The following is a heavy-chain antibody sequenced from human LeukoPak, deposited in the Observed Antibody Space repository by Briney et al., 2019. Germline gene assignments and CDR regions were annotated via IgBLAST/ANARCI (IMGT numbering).Heavy chain of an antibody. CDR2: ISGSGGST. J-gene: IGHJ4*02. Sequence: GGSLRLSCAASGFTFSSYAMSWVRQAPGKGLEWVSAISGSGGSTYYADSVKGRFTISRDNSKNTLYLQMNSLGAEDTAVYYCAKGYYDSSGYYFDYWGQGTLVTVSS. CDR1: GFTFSSYA. CDR3: AKGYYDSSGYYFDY. D-gene: IGHD3-22*01. V-gene: IGHV3-23*01.